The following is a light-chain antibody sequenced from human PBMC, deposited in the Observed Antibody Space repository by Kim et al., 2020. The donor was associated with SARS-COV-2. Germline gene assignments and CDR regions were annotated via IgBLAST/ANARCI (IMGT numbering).Light chain of an antibody. CDR2: GAS. Sequence: EIVMTQSPATLSVSPGERATLSCRPSQSVSSNLAWYQQKPGQAPRLLIHGASTRATGVPARFSGSGSGTEFTLTISSLQSEDFAVYYCQQYNNWPPYTFGQGTKLEI. V-gene: IGKV3-15*01. CDR1: QSVSSN. J-gene: IGKJ2*01. CDR3: QQYNNWPPYT.